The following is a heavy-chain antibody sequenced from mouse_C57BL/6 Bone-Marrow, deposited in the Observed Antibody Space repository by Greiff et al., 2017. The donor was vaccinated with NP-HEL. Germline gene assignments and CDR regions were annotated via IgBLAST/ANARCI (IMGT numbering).Heavy chain of an antibody. V-gene: IGHV1-64*01. CDR2: IHPNSGST. Sequence: VQLQQPGAELVKPGASVKLSCKASGYTFTSYWMHWVKQRPGQGLEWIGMIHPNSGSTNYNEKFKSKATLTVDKSSSTAYMQLSSLTSEDSAVYYCAKWDSNYYFFAYWGQGTLVTVSA. J-gene: IGHJ3*01. D-gene: IGHD2-5*01. CDR3: AKWDSNYYFFAY. CDR1: GYTFTSYW.